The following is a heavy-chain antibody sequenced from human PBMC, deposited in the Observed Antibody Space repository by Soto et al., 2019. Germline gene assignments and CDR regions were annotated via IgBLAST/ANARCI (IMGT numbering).Heavy chain of an antibody. Sequence: PGGSLRLSCAASGFTFSSYAMNWVRQAPGKGLEWVSVISGSGGGTYYADSVKGRFTISRDNSKNTLYLQMNSLRVEDTAVYYCALCGYSGYDRHLDYCGQRSLVTVSA. V-gene: IGHV3-23*01. D-gene: IGHD5-12*01. CDR2: ISGSGGGT. CDR1: GFTFSSYA. CDR3: ALCGYSGYDRHLDY. J-gene: IGHJ4*02.